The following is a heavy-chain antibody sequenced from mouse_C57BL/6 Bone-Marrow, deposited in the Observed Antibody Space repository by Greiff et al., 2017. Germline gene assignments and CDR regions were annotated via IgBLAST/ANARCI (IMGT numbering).Heavy chain of an antibody. CDR3: ARHGGLRPLDY. CDR1: GFTFSSYG. V-gene: IGHV5-6*01. CDR2: ISSGGSYP. J-gene: IGHJ2*01. Sequence: EVKLMESGGDLVKPGGSLKLSCAASGFTFSSYGMSWVRQTPDKRLEWVATISSGGSYPSYPDSVKGRFTISRDNAKNTLYLQMSSLKSEDTAMYYCARHGGLRPLDYWGQGTTLTVSS. D-gene: IGHD2-4*01.